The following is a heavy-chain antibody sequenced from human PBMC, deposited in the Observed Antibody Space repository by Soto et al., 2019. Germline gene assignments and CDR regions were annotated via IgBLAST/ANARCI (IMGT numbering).Heavy chain of an antibody. J-gene: IGHJ4*02. V-gene: IGHV1-18*01. Sequence: APVEEACRVSGYTFTSNGISWVRQAPGQGLEWMGWISAYNGNTNYAQKLQGRVTMTTDTSTSTAYMELRSLRSDDTAVYYCARAMPGLRYFEDTPYYFYYWGQGTLVTVSS. CDR3: ARAMPGLRYFEDTPYYFYY. CDR1: GYTFTSNG. D-gene: IGHD3-9*01. CDR2: ISAYNGNT.